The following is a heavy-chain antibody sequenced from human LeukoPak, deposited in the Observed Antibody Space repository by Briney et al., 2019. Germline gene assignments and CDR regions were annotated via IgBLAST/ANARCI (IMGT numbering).Heavy chain of an antibody. J-gene: IGHJ5*02. CDR2: IYYSGST. Sequence: PSETLSLTCTVPGGSISSYYWSWIRQPPGKGLEWIGYIYYSGSTNYNPSLKSRVTISVDTSKNQFSLKLSSVTAADTAVYYCARESSSWPGWFDPWGQGTLVTVSS. D-gene: IGHD6-13*01. V-gene: IGHV4-59*01. CDR3: ARESSSWPGWFDP. CDR1: GGSISSYY.